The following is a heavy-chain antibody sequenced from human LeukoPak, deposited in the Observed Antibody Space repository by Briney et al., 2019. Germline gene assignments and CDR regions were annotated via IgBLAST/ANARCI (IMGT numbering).Heavy chain of an antibody. CDR1: GFTFSSYW. Sequence: GGSLRLSCAAYGFTFSSYWMHWVRQAPGKGLVWVSRIKIDGTSTTYADSVKGRFTISRDNSKNTLYLQMNSLRPEDTAVYYCARVEAVYYYGSASPYSPYWGQGTLVTVSS. J-gene: IGHJ4*02. D-gene: IGHD3-10*01. V-gene: IGHV3-74*01. CDR2: IKIDGTST. CDR3: ARVEAVYYYGSASPYSPY.